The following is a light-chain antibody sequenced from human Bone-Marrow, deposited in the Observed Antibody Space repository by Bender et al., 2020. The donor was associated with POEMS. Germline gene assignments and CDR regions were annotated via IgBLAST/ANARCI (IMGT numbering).Light chain of an antibody. CDR2: ENS. J-gene: IGLJ1*01. CDR3: CSYAGSSTFV. CDR1: SSDVGGYNY. V-gene: IGLV2-23*01. Sequence: QSALTQPASVSGSPGQSITISCTGTSSDVGGYNYVSWYQQHPDKAPKLIIYENSKRPSGISSRFSGSKSGNTASLTISGLQADDEADYYCCSYAGSSTFVFGSGTKVTVL.